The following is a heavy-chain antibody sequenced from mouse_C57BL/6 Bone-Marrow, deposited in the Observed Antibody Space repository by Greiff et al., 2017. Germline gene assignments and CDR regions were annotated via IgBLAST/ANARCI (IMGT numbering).Heavy chain of an antibody. CDR1: GFTFTDYY. CDR2: IRNKANGYTT. D-gene: IGHD2-1*01. J-gene: IGHJ4*01. Sequence: EVKLQESGGGLVQPGGSLSLSCAASGFTFTDYYMSWVRQPPGKALEWLGFIRNKANGYTTEYSASVKGRFTISRDNSQRVLYHQMNALRAEDSATYDCASPIYYGNYVLAMDYWGQGTSVTVSS. V-gene: IGHV7-3*01. CDR3: ASPIYYGNYVLAMDY.